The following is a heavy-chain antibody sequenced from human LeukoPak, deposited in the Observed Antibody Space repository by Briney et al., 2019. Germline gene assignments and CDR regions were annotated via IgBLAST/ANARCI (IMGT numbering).Heavy chain of an antibody. Sequence: SVKVSCKASGGTFSSYAISWVRQAPGQGLEWMGRIIPILGIANYAQKFQGRVTITADKSTSTAYMELSSLRSEDTAVYYCAGRYFTVAAAGQFDYWGQGTLVTVSS. V-gene: IGHV1-69*04. J-gene: IGHJ4*02. CDR1: GGTFSSYA. D-gene: IGHD6-13*01. CDR3: AGRYFTVAAAGQFDY. CDR2: IIPILGIA.